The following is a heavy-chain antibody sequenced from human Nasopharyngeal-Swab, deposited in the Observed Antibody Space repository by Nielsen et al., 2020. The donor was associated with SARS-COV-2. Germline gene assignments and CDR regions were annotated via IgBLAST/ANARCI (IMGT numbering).Heavy chain of an antibody. D-gene: IGHD2-2*01. J-gene: IGHJ6*02. CDR2: ISYDGSNK. CDR1: GFTFSSYA. Sequence: GESLKISCAASGFTFSSYAMHWVRQAPGKGLEWVAVISYDGSNKYYADSVKGRFTISRDNSKNTLYLQMNSLRAEDTAVYYCARVGRYCSSTSCYWGMDVWGQGTTVTVSS. V-gene: IGHV3-30-3*01. CDR3: ARVGRYCSSTSCYWGMDV.